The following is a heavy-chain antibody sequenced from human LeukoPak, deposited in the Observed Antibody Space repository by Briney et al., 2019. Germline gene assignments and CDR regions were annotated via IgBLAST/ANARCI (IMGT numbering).Heavy chain of an antibody. CDR1: GGSISSGSYY. CDR3: ARDLLWFGELENDYYGMDV. CDR2: IYTSGST. Sequence: SQNLSLNCTVSGGSISSGSYYWSWIRQPAGKGLEWIGRIYTSGSTNYNPSLKSRATISVDTSKNQFSLKLSSVTAADTAGYYWARDLLWFGELENDYYGMDVWGQGTTVTVSS. D-gene: IGHD3-10*01. J-gene: IGHJ6*02. V-gene: IGHV4-61*02.